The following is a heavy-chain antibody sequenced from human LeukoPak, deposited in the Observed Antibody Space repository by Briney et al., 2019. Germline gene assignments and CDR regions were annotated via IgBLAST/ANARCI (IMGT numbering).Heavy chain of an antibody. CDR3: ARESSFWSGYYRTYFDY. CDR1: GGPIRSSTFY. V-gene: IGHV4-39*07. Sequence: KCFEALFLTFPVSGGPIRSSTFYWGWDRPPPGEGPGWVGGLYYSGSTYYNPSLKSRVTISVDTSKNQFSLKLSSVTAADTAVYYCARESSFWSGYYRTYFDYWGQGTLVTVSS. D-gene: IGHD3-3*01. J-gene: IGHJ4*02. CDR2: LYYSGST.